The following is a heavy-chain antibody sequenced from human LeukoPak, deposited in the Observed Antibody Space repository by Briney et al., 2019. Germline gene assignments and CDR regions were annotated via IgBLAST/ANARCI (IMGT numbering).Heavy chain of an antibody. CDR1: GGSISSGSYY. V-gene: IGHV4-61*02. CDR2: ISTSVNP. D-gene: IGHD2-15*01. CDR3: ARGEVGAAFDY. J-gene: IGHJ4*02. Sequence: SETLSLTCTVSGGSISSGSYYWNWIRQPAGKGLEWIGRISTSVNPNYNPSLKSRVTISVDTSKNQFSLKLNSVTAADTAVYYCARGEVGAAFDYWGQGTLVTVSS.